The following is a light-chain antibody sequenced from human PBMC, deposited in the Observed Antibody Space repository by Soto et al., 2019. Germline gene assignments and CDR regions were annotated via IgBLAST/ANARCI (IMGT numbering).Light chain of an antibody. Sequence: EIVLTQSPGILSLSPGERATLSCRASQSVSSNSLAWYQQTPGQAPRLLIYSTSIRATGTPDRFRGSGSGTDFTLTITRLEPEDFAVYYCHQYGSAPWTFGQGTKVDIK. CDR3: HQYGSAPWT. CDR2: STS. CDR1: QSVSSNS. J-gene: IGKJ1*01. V-gene: IGKV3-20*01.